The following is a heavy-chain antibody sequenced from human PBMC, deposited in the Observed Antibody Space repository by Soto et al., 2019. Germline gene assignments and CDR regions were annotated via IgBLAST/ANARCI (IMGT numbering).Heavy chain of an antibody. CDR3: ARRRTYSSSSKPPPPRSQYYFNY. CDR2: IIPIFGTA. Sequence: QVQLVQSGAEVKKPGSSVKVSCKASGGTFSSYAISWVRQAPGQGLEWMGGIIPIFGTANYAQKFQGRVTITAEKSTSPAYMELSSLRSEDTAVYYCARRRTYSSSSKPPPPRSQYYFNYWGQGTLVTVSS. D-gene: IGHD6-6*01. CDR1: GGTFSSYA. V-gene: IGHV1-69*06. J-gene: IGHJ4*02.